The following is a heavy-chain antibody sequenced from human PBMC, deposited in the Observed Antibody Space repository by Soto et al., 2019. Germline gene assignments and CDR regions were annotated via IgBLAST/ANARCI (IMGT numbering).Heavy chain of an antibody. D-gene: IGHD3-22*01. V-gene: IGHV1-69*13. CDR3: ARDLTYYYDSSGYYFY. CDR1: GATFSSYA. Sequence: SVKVSCKASGATFSSYAISWVRQAPGQGLEWMGGIIPIFGTANYAQKFQGRVTITADESTSTAYMELSSLRSEDTAVYYCARDLTYYYDSSGYYFYWGQGLLVTVSS. J-gene: IGHJ4*02. CDR2: IIPIFGTA.